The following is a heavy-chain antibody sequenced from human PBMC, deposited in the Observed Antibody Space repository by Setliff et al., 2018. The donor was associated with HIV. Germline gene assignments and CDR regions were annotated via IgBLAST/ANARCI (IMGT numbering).Heavy chain of an antibody. CDR3: ARVSRYYYDSGGYYRSYCFDY. V-gene: IGHV1-2*02. CDR1: GYTFTGYY. Sequence: ASVKVSCKASGYTFTGYYMHWLRQAPGQGLEWMGWINPNGGGTNFAQKFQGRVTMTRDTSISTAYMEVSRLRSDETAVYSCARVSRYYYDSGGYYRSYCFDYWGQGTLVTVSS. D-gene: IGHD3-22*01. CDR2: INPNGGGT. J-gene: IGHJ4*02.